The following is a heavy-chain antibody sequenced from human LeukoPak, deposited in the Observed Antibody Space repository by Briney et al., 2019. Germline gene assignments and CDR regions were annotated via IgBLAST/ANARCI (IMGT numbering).Heavy chain of an antibody. CDR1: GDSVSSTSSA. CDR3: ARNLRPDFDY. J-gene: IGHJ4*02. CDR2: AYYRSKWHI. V-gene: IGHV6-1*01. Sequence: SQTLSLTCAISGDSVSSTSSAWSWIRPSPSRSLEWLGRAYYRSKWHIDYAVSVKSRITINPDTSKNQFPLQLNSVPREDTAVYYCARNLRPDFDYWGQGTLATVSS.